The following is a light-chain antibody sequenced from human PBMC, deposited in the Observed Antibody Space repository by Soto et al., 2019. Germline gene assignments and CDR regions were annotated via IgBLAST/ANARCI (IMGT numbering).Light chain of an antibody. CDR1: QSVSNY. Sequence: EIVLTQSPATLSFSPGERATLSFTASQSVSNYLAWYQQRPGQAPSLLIYDASNRATGNPARFSGSVSATGFTLTISSLEPEDFALYYCYQRSGWPETFGERTKLEIK. CDR2: DAS. J-gene: IGKJ2*01. CDR3: YQRSGWPET. V-gene: IGKV3-11*01.